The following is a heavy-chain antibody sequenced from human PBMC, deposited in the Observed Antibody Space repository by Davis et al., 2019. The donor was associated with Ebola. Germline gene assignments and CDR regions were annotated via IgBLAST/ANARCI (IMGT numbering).Heavy chain of an antibody. Sequence: GESLKISCKGSGYIFSKSWIGWVRQMPGKGLEWMGIIYPGDSDTRYSPSFQGQVTISADKSIGTAYLQWNSLKASDTAIYYCARYDANHYGPRPVWDVWGKGTSVTVSS. CDR3: ARYDANHYGPRPVWDV. V-gene: IGHV5-51*01. CDR2: IYPGDSDT. D-gene: IGHD3-10*01. J-gene: IGHJ6*04. CDR1: GYIFSKSW.